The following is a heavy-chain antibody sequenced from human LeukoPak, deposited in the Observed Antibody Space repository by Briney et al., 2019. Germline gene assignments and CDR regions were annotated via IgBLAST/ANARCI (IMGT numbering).Heavy chain of an antibody. CDR1: GYTFTGYY. J-gene: IGHJ4*02. V-gene: IGHV5-51*01. Sequence: KVSCKASGYTFTGYYMHWVRQAPGQGLEWMGIIYPGDSDTRYSPSFQGQVTISADKSISTAYLQWSSLKASDTAMYYCARSVVKAVAGIYYFDYWGQGTLVTVSS. D-gene: IGHD6-19*01. CDR2: IYPGDSDT. CDR3: ARSVVKAVAGIYYFDY.